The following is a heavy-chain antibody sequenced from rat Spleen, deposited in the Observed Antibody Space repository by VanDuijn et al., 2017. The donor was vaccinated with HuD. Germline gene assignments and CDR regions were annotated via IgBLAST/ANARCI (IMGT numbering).Heavy chain of an antibody. CDR2: ISYDGSST. CDR1: GFTFSNYD. J-gene: IGHJ2*01. V-gene: IGHV5-7*01. CDR3: ARRLGNYFDY. Sequence: EVQLVESGGGLVQPGRSMKLSCAASGFTFSNYDMAWVRQAPKKGLEWVATISYDGSSTNYRDSVKGRFTISRDNAKSTLYLQMDSLRSEDTATYYCARRLGNYFDYWGQGVMVTVSS.